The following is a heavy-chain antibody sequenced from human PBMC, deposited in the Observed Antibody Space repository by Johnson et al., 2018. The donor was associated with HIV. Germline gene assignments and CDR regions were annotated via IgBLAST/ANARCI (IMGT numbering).Heavy chain of an antibody. CDR2: ISYDGSNK. D-gene: IGHD6-19*01. J-gene: IGHJ3*02. CDR1: GFSFSTYG. Sequence: VQLVESGGGVVQTGRSLRLSCASSGFSFSTYGMHWVRQAPGKGLEWVAVISYDGSNKYYPDSLKGRFTIYRDNSKNTLYLQMNSLRAEDTAVYYCAKDLEEGQQWLIGAFDIWGQGTMVTVSS. V-gene: IGHV3-30*19. CDR3: AKDLEEGQQWLIGAFDI.